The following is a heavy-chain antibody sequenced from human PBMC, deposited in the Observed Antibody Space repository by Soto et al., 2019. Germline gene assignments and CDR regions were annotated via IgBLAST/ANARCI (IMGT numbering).Heavy chain of an antibody. V-gene: IGHV1-46*01. J-gene: IGHJ3*02. CDR2: INPSGGST. CDR1: GYTFTSYY. D-gene: IGHD2-2*01. CDR3: AKSTSAAYLFDI. Sequence: GASVKVSCKASGYTFTSYYMHWVRQAPGQGLEWMGIINPSGGSTSYAQKFQGRVTMTRDTSTSTVYMELSSLRSEDTAVYYCAKSTSAAYLFDIWAQGTIVTVSS.